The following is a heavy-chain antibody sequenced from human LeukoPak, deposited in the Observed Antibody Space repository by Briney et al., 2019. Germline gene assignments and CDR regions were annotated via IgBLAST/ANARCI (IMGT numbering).Heavy chain of an antibody. CDR1: GFSFSSYA. D-gene: IGHD2-2*01. V-gene: IGHV3-64*01. CDR3: ARGSASCCYFDY. Sequence: GGSLRLSCAASGFSFSSYAMHWVRQAPGKGLEYVSAISSNGGSTYYANSVKGRFTISRDNSKNTLYLQMGSLRAEDMAVYYCARGSASCCYFDYWGQGTLVTVSS. J-gene: IGHJ4*02. CDR2: ISSNGGST.